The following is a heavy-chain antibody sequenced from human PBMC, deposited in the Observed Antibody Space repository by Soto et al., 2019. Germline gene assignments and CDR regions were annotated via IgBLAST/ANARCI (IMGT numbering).Heavy chain of an antibody. D-gene: IGHD3-22*01. CDR3: ARGDYHDRNDYYPLAY. J-gene: IGHJ4*02. CDR2: INAGNGNT. V-gene: IGHV1-3*01. Sequence: ASVKVSCKASGYTFTSYFIHWVRQAPGQRLEWMGWINAGNGNTKYSQKFQGRVTIARDTSASTAYMELSSLRSEDTAVYYRARGDYHDRNDYYPLAYWGQGALVTVSS. CDR1: GYTFTSYF.